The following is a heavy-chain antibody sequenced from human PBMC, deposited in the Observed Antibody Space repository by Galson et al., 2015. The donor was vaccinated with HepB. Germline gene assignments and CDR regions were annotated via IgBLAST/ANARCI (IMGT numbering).Heavy chain of an antibody. CDR1: GFTFSDYY. V-gene: IGHV3-11*01. CDR3: ARDSSGYETRFDY. D-gene: IGHD5-12*01. CDR2: ISRSGGTT. J-gene: IGHJ4*02. Sequence: SLRLSCAASGFTFSDYYMTWIRQAPGKGLEWVSYISRSGGTTYYADSVKGRFTISRDNAKNSLYLQMNSLRAEDTAVYYCARDSSGYETRFDYWGQGTLVTVSS.